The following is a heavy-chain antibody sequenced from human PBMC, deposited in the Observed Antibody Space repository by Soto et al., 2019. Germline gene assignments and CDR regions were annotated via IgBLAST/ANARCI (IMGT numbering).Heavy chain of an antibody. CDR3: ARDRGWSADYYYYYGMDV. Sequence: QLQLQESGSGLVKPSQTRSLTCAVSGGSISSGGYSWSWIRQPPGKGLEWIGYIYHSGSTYYNPSLKSRVTISVDRSKNQFSLKLSSVTAADTAVYYCARDRGWSADYYYYYGMDVWGQGTTVTVSS. CDR2: IYHSGST. CDR1: GGSISSGGYS. J-gene: IGHJ6*02. V-gene: IGHV4-30-2*01. D-gene: IGHD2-15*01.